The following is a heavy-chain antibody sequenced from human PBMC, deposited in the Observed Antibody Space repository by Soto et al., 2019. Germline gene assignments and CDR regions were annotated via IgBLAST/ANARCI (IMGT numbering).Heavy chain of an antibody. V-gene: IGHV4-59*01. CDR1: GGAISSYF. J-gene: IGHJ4*02. D-gene: IGHD6-13*01. Sequence: SEALSLPCPVSGGAISSYFYVWFWHPPGEGLEWIGSVYYTGTTDYNPSLKSRVTISVDTSKTQFSLNLRSVTAADTAVYYCARDLAAVPRAFDYWGRGTLVTVPS. CDR2: VYYTGTT. CDR3: ARDLAAVPRAFDY.